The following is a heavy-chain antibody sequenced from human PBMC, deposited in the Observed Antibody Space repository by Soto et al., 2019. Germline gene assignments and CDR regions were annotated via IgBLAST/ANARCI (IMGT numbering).Heavy chain of an antibody. CDR2: ISAYNGNT. V-gene: IGHV1-18*01. J-gene: IGHJ5*02. D-gene: IGHD3-3*01. CDR1: GYTFTSYG. Sequence: QVQLVQSGAEVKKPGASVKVSCKASGYTFTSYGISWVRQAPGQGLEWMGWISAYNGNTNYAQKLQGRVTMTTDTSPSTAYMELRSLRSDDTAVYYCARQRSYDFWSGQEHNWFDPWGQGTLVTVSS. CDR3: ARQRSYDFWSGQEHNWFDP.